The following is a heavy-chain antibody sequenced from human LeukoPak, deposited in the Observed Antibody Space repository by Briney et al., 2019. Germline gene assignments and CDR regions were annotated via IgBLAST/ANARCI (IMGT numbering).Heavy chain of an antibody. CDR2: IGANSDDV. CDR3: VRIPNTAGFPNWFGP. V-gene: IGHV3-21*01. Sequence: NPGGSLRLSCAGSGFTFSTHTMNWVRQAPGRGLEWVSSIGANSDDVYYADSVKGRFTISRDNAKNSLYLQMNSLRTEDTAVYYCVRIPNTAGFPNWFGPWGQGTLVTVSS. J-gene: IGHJ5*02. D-gene: IGHD2-2*02. CDR1: GFTFSTHT.